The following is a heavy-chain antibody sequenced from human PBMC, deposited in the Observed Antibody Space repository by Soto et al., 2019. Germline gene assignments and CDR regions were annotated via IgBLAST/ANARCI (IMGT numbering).Heavy chain of an antibody. V-gene: IGHV4-59*08. CDR1: GGSISSGY. J-gene: IGHJ4*02. D-gene: IGHD4-17*01. Sequence: SETLSLTCSVSGGSISSGYWTWIRHPPGKGLEWIGYIYYSGSTNYNPSLKSRVTISVDTSKNQFSLKLSSVTAADTAVYYCARRYGPGFDYWGQGTLVTVSS. CDR3: ARRYGPGFDY. CDR2: IYYSGST.